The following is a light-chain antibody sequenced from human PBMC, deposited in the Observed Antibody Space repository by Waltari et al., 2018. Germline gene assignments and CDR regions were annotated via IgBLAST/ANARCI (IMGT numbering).Light chain of an antibody. Sequence: QSALTQPRSVSGSPGQPVTISCTGTSSDVGGYHYVSWYQQHPVKAPNLMIYDVSKRPSGVPDRFSGSKSGNTASLTISGLQAEDEADYYCCSYAGGYSWVFGGGTKLTVL. CDR2: DVS. CDR1: SSDVGGYHY. V-gene: IGLV2-11*01. CDR3: CSYAGGYSWV. J-gene: IGLJ3*02.